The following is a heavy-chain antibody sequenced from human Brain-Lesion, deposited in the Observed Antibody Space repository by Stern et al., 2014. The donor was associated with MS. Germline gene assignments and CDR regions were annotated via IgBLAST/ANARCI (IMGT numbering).Heavy chain of an antibody. CDR1: GYTLTELS. J-gene: IGHJ4*02. D-gene: IGHD1-26*01. Sequence: VQLLESGAEVKKPGASVKVSCKVSGYTLTELSMHWVQQAPRKGLEWMGGFDPEDGETIYAQKFQGRVTMTEDTSTDTAYMELSSLRSEDTAVYYCATLSPGAGGNYYRHFDYWGQGTLVTVSS. CDR2: FDPEDGET. CDR3: ATLSPGAGGNYYRHFDY. V-gene: IGHV1-24*01.